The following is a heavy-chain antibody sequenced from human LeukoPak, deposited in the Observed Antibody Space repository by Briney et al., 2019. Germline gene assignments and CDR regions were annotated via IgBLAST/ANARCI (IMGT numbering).Heavy chain of an antibody. V-gene: IGHV3-30*02. Sequence: GGSLRLSCAASGFTFSSYGMHWVRQAPGKGLEWVAFIRYDGSNKYYADSVKGRFTISRDNSKNTLYLQLNSLRAEDTAVYYCASDIVVVVDTTQAYFDYWGQGTLVTVSS. CDR1: GFTFSSYG. CDR3: ASDIVVVVDTTQAYFDY. CDR2: IRYDGSNK. J-gene: IGHJ4*02. D-gene: IGHD2-15*01.